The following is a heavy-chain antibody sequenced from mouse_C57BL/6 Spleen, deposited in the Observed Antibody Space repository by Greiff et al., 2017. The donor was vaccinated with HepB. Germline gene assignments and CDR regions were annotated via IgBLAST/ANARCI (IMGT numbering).Heavy chain of an antibody. CDR1: GYTFTDYY. CDR2: INPYNGGT. D-gene: IGHD1-1*01. Sequence: VQLQQSGPVLVKPGASVKMSCKASGYTFTDYYMNWVKQSHGKSLEWIGVINPYNGGTSYNQKFKGKATLTVDKSSSTAYMELNSLTSEDSAVYYCARPSYAAMDYWGQGTSVTVSS. CDR3: ARPSYAAMDY. J-gene: IGHJ4*01. V-gene: IGHV1-19*01.